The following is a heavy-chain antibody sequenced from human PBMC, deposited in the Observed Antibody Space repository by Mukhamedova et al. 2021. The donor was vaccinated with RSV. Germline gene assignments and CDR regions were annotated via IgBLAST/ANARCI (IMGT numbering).Heavy chain of an antibody. CDR3: ARPHLGYCSGGSCYPPVY. V-gene: IGHV3-7*03. D-gene: IGHD2-15*01. J-gene: IGHJ4*02. CDR2: IKQDGSEK. Sequence: GANIKQDGSEKYYVDSVKGRFTISRDKAKNSVYLQMNSLRAEDTAVYYCARPHLGYCSGGSCYPPVYWGQGTLVTVSS.